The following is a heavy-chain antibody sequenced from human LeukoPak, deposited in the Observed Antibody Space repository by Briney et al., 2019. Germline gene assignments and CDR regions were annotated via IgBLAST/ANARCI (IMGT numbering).Heavy chain of an antibody. J-gene: IGHJ6*03. Sequence: GGSLRLSCAASGFTFDDYAMHWVRQAPGKGLEWVSGISWNSGSIGYADSVKGRFTISRDNAKNSLYLQMNSLRVEDTAVYYCAKAPGDYSYYMDVWGKGTRVTISS. CDR1: GFTFDDYA. CDR3: AKAPGDYSYYMDV. V-gene: IGHV3-9*01. CDR2: ISWNSGSI.